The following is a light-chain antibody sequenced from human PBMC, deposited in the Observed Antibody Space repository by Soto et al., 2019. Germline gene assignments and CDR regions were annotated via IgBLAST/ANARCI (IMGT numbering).Light chain of an antibody. CDR3: QSADSSGRYVV. CDR2: KGT. J-gene: IGLJ2*01. CDR1: ALPHQY. Sequence: SYELTQPPSVSLSPGQTAIITCLGVALPHQYAYWYQQKPGQAPVAVIYKGTERPSGIPERFSGATTGTTVTLTISGVQTEDEADYYCQSADSSGRYVVFGGGTKLTVL. V-gene: IGLV3-25*02.